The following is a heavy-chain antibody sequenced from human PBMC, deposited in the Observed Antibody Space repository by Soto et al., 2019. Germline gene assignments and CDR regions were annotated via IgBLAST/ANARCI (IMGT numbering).Heavy chain of an antibody. CDR2: IYSDGST. CDR3: ARDHCSGGICYSDAFDI. CDR1: GFTVSSKY. J-gene: IGHJ3*02. Sequence: ELQLVESGGNLVQPGGSLRLSCAVSGFTVSSKYMSWVRQAPGKGLEWVSVIYSDGSTYHADSVKGRFTISRDNSKNMVYLQMSSLRVDDTAVYYCARDHCSGGICYSDAFDIWGQVTMVTVSS. V-gene: IGHV3-66*01. D-gene: IGHD2-15*01.